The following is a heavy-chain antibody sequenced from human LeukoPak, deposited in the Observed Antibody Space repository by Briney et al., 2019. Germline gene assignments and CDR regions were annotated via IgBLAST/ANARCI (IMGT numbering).Heavy chain of an antibody. CDR2: ITSSSSYK. J-gene: IGHJ4*02. Sequence: XGSLRLSCAASGFTFSSYSMNWVRQAPGKGLEWVSSITSSSSYKYYADSVKGRFTISRDNAKNSLYLQMNSLRAEDTAVYYCSREHALGDFWGQGSLVTVSS. CDR1: GFTFSSYS. V-gene: IGHV3-21*01. CDR3: SREHALGDF. D-gene: IGHD2-2*01.